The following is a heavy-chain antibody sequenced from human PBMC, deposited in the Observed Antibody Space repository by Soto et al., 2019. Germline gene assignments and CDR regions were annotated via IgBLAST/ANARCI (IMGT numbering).Heavy chain of an antibody. V-gene: IGHV3-21*01. Sequence: GGSLRLSCAASGFTFTRYSMNWVRQAPGKGLEWVSSISSTTNYIYYADAMKGRFTVSRDNAKNSVYLEMNSLSAEDTAVYYCARESEDLTSNFDYWGQGTLVTVSS. J-gene: IGHJ4*02. CDR2: ISSTTNYI. CDR1: GFTFTRYS. CDR3: ARESEDLTSNFDY.